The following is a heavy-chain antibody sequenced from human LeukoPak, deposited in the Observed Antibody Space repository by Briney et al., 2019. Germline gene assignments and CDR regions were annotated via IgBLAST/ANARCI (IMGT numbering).Heavy chain of an antibody. J-gene: IGHJ4*02. V-gene: IGHV4-59*12. D-gene: IGHD6-6*01. Sequence: SETLSLTCTVSGGSISSYYWSWIRQPPGKGLEWIGYIYYSGSTNYNPSLKSRVTISVDTSKNQFSLKLTSVTAADTAVYYCARETAELGRSFDYWGQGAQVTVSS. CDR2: IYYSGST. CDR1: GGSISSYY. CDR3: ARETAELGRSFDY.